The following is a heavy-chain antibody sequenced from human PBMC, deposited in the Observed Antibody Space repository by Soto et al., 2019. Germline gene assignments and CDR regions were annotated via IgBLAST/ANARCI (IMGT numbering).Heavy chain of an antibody. J-gene: IGHJ6*02. V-gene: IGHV3-33*01. D-gene: IGHD2-15*01. Sequence: GGSLRLSCAASGFTFSSYGMHWVRQAPGKGLEWVAVIWYDGSNKYYADSVKGRFTISRDNSKNTLYLQMNSLRAEDTAVYYCARDPEGRGMDVWGQGTTVTVSS. CDR1: GFTFSSYG. CDR3: ARDPEGRGMDV. CDR2: IWYDGSNK.